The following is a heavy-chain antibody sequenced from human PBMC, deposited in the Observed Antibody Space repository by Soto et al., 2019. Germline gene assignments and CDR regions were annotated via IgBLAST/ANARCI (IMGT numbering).Heavy chain of an antibody. Sequence: PGGSLRLSCATSGFTFSDYYIHWIRRAPGKGLEWVSLISSSNSTIYYADSVKGRFTISRDNSKDTLYLQMNSLRAEDTAVFYCARGTNMIRGVTSYLGFMGVWGRGTTVTVSS. CDR3: ARGTNMIRGVTSYLGFMGV. J-gene: IGHJ6*02. CDR1: GFTFSDYY. CDR2: ISSSNSTI. D-gene: IGHD3-10*01. V-gene: IGHV3-11*04.